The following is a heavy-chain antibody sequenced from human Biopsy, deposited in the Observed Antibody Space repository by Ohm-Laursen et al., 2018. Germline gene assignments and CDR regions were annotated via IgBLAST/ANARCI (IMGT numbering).Heavy chain of an antibody. CDR2: IFYRGST. V-gene: IGHV4-39*01. Sequence: SDTLSLTCPISGGSISNNNYYWGWIRQPPGKGLEWIGSIFYRGSTHYKPSLKSRVNISVDTSKNQFSLKLNSVTAADTAAYYCARDYDTSGYYYASWGQGTLVTVSS. D-gene: IGHD3-22*01. CDR3: ARDYDTSGYYYAS. J-gene: IGHJ5*02. CDR1: GGSISNNNYY.